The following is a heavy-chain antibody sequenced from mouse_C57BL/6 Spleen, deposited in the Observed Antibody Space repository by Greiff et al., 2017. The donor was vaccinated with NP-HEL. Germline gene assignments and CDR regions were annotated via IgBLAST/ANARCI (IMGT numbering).Heavy chain of an antibody. J-gene: IGHJ2*01. CDR3: AREVNWDQTYFDY. V-gene: IGHV3-6*01. CDR1: GYSITSGYY. Sequence: VQLKESGPGLVKPSQSLSLTCSVTGYSITSGYYWNWIRQFPGNKLEWMGYISYDGSNNYNPSLKNRISITRDTSKNQFFLKLNSVTTEDTATYYCAREVNWDQTYFDYWGQGTTLTVSS. D-gene: IGHD4-1*02. CDR2: ISYDGSN.